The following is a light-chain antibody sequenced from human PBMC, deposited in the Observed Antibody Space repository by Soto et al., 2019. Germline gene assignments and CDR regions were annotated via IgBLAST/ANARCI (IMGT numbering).Light chain of an antibody. CDR2: AAS. V-gene: IGKV1-5*01. CDR3: QQYKSYWT. Sequence: DIQMTQSPATLSASVGDSVTITCRASQGITNWLAWYQSKPGKAPKRLIHAASYLHSGVPSRFTGSGSGTEFTLTITRLQPEDFATYYCQQYKSYWTFGQGTKVDI. J-gene: IGKJ1*01. CDR1: QGITNW.